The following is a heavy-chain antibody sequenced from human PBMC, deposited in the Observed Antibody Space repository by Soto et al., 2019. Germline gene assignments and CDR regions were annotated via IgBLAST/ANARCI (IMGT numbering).Heavy chain of an antibody. Sequence: PGGSLRLSCAAAGFTFTNAWMTWVRQDPGKGLEWVGRIKSKSDGGTIDYAAPVKGRFTISRDDSKNTLYLQMNSLKTEDTAVYYCTTGPNLRPLAAFDIWGQGTVVTVSS. CDR3: TTGPNLRPLAAFDI. V-gene: IGHV3-15*01. CDR1: GFTFTNAW. J-gene: IGHJ3*02. CDR2: IKSKSDGGTI.